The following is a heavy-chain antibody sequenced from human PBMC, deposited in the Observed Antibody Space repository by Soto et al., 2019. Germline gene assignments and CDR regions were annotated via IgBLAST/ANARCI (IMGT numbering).Heavy chain of an antibody. Sequence: SVKVSCKASGGTFSSYTISWVRQAPGQGLEWMGRIIPILGIANYAQKFQGWVTMTRDTSISTAYMELSRLRSDDTAVYYCARAQYYDSSGYYQGDAFDIWGQGTMVTVSS. V-gene: IGHV1-69*02. CDR2: IIPILGIA. CDR1: GGTFSSYT. D-gene: IGHD3-22*01. J-gene: IGHJ3*02. CDR3: ARAQYYDSSGYYQGDAFDI.